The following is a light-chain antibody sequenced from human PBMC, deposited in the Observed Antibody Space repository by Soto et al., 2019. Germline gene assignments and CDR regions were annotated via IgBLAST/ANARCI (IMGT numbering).Light chain of an antibody. Sequence: QSALTQPASVSGSPGQSITISCTGTSSDVGGYNYVSWYQQHPGKAPKLMIYDVSNRPSGVSNRFSGSKSGNTASLTISGLQAEDEADYYCSSYTCSSTLVCVFGTGTKLTVL. CDR3: SSYTCSSTLVCV. CDR1: SSDVGGYNY. CDR2: DVS. V-gene: IGLV2-14*01. J-gene: IGLJ1*01.